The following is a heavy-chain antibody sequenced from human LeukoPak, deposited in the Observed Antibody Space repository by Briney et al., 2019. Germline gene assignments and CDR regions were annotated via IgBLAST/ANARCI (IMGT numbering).Heavy chain of an antibody. CDR2: ISGSGGTT. J-gene: IGHJ3*02. Sequence: TGGSLRLSCATSGFTFSSYAMSWVRQAPGKGLEWVSAISGSGGTTYYADSVKGRFTISRDNSKNTLYLQMNSLRAEDTAVYYCAKDYGPTDAFDIWGQGTMVTVSS. D-gene: IGHD3-10*01. CDR1: GFTFSSYA. V-gene: IGHV3-23*01. CDR3: AKDYGPTDAFDI.